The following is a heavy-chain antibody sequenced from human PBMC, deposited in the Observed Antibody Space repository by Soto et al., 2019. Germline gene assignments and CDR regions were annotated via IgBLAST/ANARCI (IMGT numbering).Heavy chain of an antibody. CDR2: IWYDGSNK. D-gene: IGHD2-2*01. V-gene: IGHV3-33*01. CDR3: ARDHCSSTSCYYYYYGMDV. J-gene: IGHJ6*02. Sequence: QVQLVESGGGVVQPGRSLRLSCAASGFTFSSYGMHWVRQAPGKGLEWVAVIWYDGSNKYYADSVKGRFTISRDNSKNTLYLQMNSLRAEDTAVHYCARDHCSSTSCYYYYYGMDVWGQGTTVTVSS. CDR1: GFTFSSYG.